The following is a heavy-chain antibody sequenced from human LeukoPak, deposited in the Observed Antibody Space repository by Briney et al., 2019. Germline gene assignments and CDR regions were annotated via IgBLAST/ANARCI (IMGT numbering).Heavy chain of an antibody. Sequence: SETLSLTCTVSGYSISSGYYWGWIRQPPGKGLEWIGSIYHSGSTYYNPSLKSRVTISVDTSKNQFSLKLSSVTAADTAVYYCARVRAVTIDYWGQGTLVTVSS. CDR1: GYSISSGYY. J-gene: IGHJ4*02. D-gene: IGHD4-11*01. V-gene: IGHV4-38-2*02. CDR2: IYHSGST. CDR3: ARVRAVTIDY.